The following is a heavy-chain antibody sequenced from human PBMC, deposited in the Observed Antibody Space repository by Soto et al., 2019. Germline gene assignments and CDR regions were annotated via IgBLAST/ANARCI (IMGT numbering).Heavy chain of an antibody. V-gene: IGHV3-30*18. CDR3: AKAPPDY. CDR1: GFTFSSYG. CDR2: ISYDGSNK. Sequence: QVQLVESGGGVVQPGRSLRLSCAASGFTFSSYGMHWVRQAPGKGLEWVAVISYDGSNKYYADSVKGRFTISRDNSKNTLYLQMNSLRAEDTAVYYCAKAPPDYWGQGTLVTVSS. J-gene: IGHJ4*02.